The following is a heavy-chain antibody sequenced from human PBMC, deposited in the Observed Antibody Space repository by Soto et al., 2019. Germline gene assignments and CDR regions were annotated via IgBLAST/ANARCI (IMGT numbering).Heavy chain of an antibody. J-gene: IGHJ6*02. CDR2: INHSGST. Sequence: SETLSLTCAVYGGSFSGYYWSWIRQPPGKGLEWIGEINHSGSTNYNPSLKSRVTISVDTSKNQFSLKLGSVTAADTAVYYCALTPEGILWFGEADRYYYGMDVWGQGTTVTVSS. CDR1: GGSFSGYY. V-gene: IGHV4-34*01. D-gene: IGHD3-10*01. CDR3: ALTPEGILWFGEADRYYYGMDV.